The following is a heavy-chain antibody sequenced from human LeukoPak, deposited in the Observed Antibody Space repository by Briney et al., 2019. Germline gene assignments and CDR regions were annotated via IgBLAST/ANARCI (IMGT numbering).Heavy chain of an antibody. V-gene: IGHV4-34*01. CDR1: GGSFSGYY. CDR3: ARGSVEWLSNYQEKYYFDY. D-gene: IGHD3-3*01. Sequence: PSETLSLTCAVYGGSFSGYYWSWLRQPPGKGLEWIGEINHSGSTNYNPSLKSRVTISVDTSKNQFSLKLSSVTAADTAVYYCARGSVEWLSNYQEKYYFDYWGQGTMVTVSS. J-gene: IGHJ4*02. CDR2: INHSGST.